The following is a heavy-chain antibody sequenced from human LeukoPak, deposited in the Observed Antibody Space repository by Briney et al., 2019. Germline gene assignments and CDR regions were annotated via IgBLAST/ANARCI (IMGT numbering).Heavy chain of an antibody. J-gene: IGHJ4*02. CDR2: ISGSGDRT. D-gene: IGHD3-22*01. V-gene: IGHV3-23*01. Sequence: GGSLRLSCAASGFTFNNYAMSWFSQTPGKGLEWVSAISGSGDRTYYAESVKGRFSISRDNSKNTLYLQMHSLRAEDTAVYYCVLYYYDSSGYYFDYWGQGTLVTVSS. CDR3: VLYYYDSSGYYFDY. CDR1: GFTFNNYA.